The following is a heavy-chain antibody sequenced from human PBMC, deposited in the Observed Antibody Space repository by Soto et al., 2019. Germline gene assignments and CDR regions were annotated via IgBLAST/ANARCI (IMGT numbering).Heavy chain of an antibody. CDR1: GYNFATYW. D-gene: IGHD4-17*01. J-gene: IGHJ4*01. CDR3: ARFYGDYTNHFDS. CDR2: VYPDDSDI. V-gene: IGHV5-51*01. Sequence: GESLKISCTAYGYNFATYWIGWVRQMPGKGLEWMGIVYPDDSDIKYSPSFEGQVTISVDKSISTAYLQWSSLKASDTAVYYCARFYGDYTNHFDSWGHGALVTVSS.